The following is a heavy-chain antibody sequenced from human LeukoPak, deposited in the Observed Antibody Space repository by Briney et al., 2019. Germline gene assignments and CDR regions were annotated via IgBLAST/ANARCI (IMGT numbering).Heavy chain of an antibody. Sequence: GGSLRLSCAASGFTFSSYAMSWVRQAPGKGLEWVSAISGSGGSTYYADSVKGRFTISGDNSKNTLYLQMNSLRAEDTAVYYCAKRGRYCSSTSCYNYMDVWGKGTTVTVSS. CDR2: ISGSGGST. CDR3: AKRGRYCSSTSCYNYMDV. CDR1: GFTFSSYA. J-gene: IGHJ6*03. D-gene: IGHD2-2*01. V-gene: IGHV3-23*01.